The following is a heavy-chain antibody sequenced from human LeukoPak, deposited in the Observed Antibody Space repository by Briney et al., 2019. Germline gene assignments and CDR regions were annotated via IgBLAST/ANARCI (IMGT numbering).Heavy chain of an antibody. J-gene: IGHJ2*01. Sequence: GVSLRLSCAASGFTFSSCAMSWLRQAPGKGLEWVSAISGSGGSTYYGDSVRGRFTISRDNSQNTLSLQMNSLSAEDTAVYYCAQDASYDSSGYYYSWYFDLWGPGALVTVSS. D-gene: IGHD3-22*01. CDR3: AQDASYDSSGYYYSWYFDL. CDR2: ISGSGGST. V-gene: IGHV3-23*01. CDR1: GFTFSSCA.